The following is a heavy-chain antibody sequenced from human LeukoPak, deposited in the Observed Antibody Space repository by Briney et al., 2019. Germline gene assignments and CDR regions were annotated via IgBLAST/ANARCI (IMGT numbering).Heavy chain of an antibody. V-gene: IGHV3-30*18. Sequence: HPGGSLRLSCAASGFPFSSYGMHWVRQAPGKGLEWVSVISYDGSNKYYADSVKGRFTISRDNSKNTLYLQMKGLRADDTAVYNCAKDHLSGYCSGGSCNSPWFDPWGQGTLVIVSS. CDR1: GFPFSSYG. CDR2: ISYDGSNK. J-gene: IGHJ5*02. CDR3: AKDHLSGYCSGGSCNSPWFDP. D-gene: IGHD2-15*01.